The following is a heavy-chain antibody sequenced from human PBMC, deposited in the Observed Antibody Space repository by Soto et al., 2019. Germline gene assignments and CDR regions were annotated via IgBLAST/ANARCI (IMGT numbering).Heavy chain of an antibody. CDR2: ISGSGGST. Sequence: PGGSLRLSCAASGFTFSSYAMSWVRQAPGKGLEWVSAISGSGGSTYYADSVKGRFTISRDNSKNTLYLQMNSLRAEDTAVYYCAKDVRLHLGELSSHPFDYWGQGTLVTVSS. CDR3: AKDVRLHLGELSSHPFDY. CDR1: GFTFSSYA. J-gene: IGHJ4*02. V-gene: IGHV3-23*01. D-gene: IGHD3-16*02.